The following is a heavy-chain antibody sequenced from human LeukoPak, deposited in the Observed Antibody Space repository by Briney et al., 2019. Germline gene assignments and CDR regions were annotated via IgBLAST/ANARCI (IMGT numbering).Heavy chain of an antibody. CDR1: GDSISSSHW. D-gene: IGHD1-26*01. Sequence: KPSETLSLTCAVSGDSISSSHWWSWVRQSPGKGLEWIGEIYHSGNTNYNPSLESRAAISLDKSSNQFSLRLTSVTAADTAMYFCAREEMPGKFDYWGQGTLVTVSS. CDR2: IYHSGNT. V-gene: IGHV4-4*02. CDR3: AREEMPGKFDY. J-gene: IGHJ4*02.